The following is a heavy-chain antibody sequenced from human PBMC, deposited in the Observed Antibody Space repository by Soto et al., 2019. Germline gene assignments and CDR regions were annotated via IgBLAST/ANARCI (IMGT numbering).Heavy chain of an antibody. J-gene: IGHJ2*01. V-gene: IGHV3-23*01. CDR1: GFTFSSYA. CDR2: ISGSGDST. D-gene: IGHD2-2*01. Sequence: GGSLRLSCAASGFTFSSYAMSWVRQAPGKGLEWVSGISGSGDSTYYADSVKGRFTISRDNSKSTLYLQMNSLRADDTAVYYCAKSAGGFCSTTTGAGNFGNLDLWGRGTLVTVS. CDR3: AKSAGGFCSTTTGAGNFGNLDL.